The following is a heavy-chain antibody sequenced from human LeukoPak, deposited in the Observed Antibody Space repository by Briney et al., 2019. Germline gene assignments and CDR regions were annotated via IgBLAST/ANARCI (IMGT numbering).Heavy chain of an antibody. V-gene: IGHV3-21*01. CDR3: ARDLLVSSSWYVPAY. D-gene: IGHD6-13*01. J-gene: IGHJ4*02. CDR2: IIISRSYI. Sequence: GGSLRLSCAASGFTFSTYSMNWVRQAPGKGLEWVLSIIISRSYISYAYSVKGRFTISRDNAKDSLYLQMNSLRAEDTAVYYCARDLLVSSSWYVPAYWGQGTLVTVSS. CDR1: GFTFSTYS.